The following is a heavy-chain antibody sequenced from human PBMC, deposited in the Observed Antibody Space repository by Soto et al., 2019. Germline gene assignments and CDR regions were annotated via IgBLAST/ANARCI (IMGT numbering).Heavy chain of an antibody. CDR1: GGTFSSYA. Sequence: SVKVSCKASGGTFSSYAISWVRQAPGQGLEWMGGIIPIFGTANYAQKFQGRVTITADKSTSTAYMELSSLRSEDTAVYYCARVCNLGIAAAGNWFDPWGQGTLVTVSS. D-gene: IGHD6-13*01. V-gene: IGHV1-69*06. CDR2: IIPIFGTA. J-gene: IGHJ5*02. CDR3: ARVCNLGIAAAGNWFDP.